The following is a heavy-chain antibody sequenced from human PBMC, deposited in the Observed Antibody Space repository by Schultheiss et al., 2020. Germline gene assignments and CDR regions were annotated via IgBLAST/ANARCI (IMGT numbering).Heavy chain of an antibody. CDR2: IYYSGST. J-gene: IGHJ5*02. V-gene: IGHV4-61*01. CDR1: GGSVSNSRYY. CDR3: AKGAVVKGDWFDP. D-gene: IGHD4-23*01. Sequence: SETLSLTCTVSGGSVSNSRYYWSWIRQPPGKGLEWIGYIYYSGSTYYNPSLKSRVTISVDTSKNQFSLKLSSVTAADTAVYYCAKGAVVKGDWFDPWGQGTLVTVSS.